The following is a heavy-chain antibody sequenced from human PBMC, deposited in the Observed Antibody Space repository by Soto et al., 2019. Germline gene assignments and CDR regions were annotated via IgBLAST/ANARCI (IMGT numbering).Heavy chain of an antibody. J-gene: IGHJ5*02. D-gene: IGHD6-13*01. CDR2: SYYSGST. CDR3: ARGDSSSWYLNWFHP. CDR1: GGSINSYY. Sequence: SETLSLTCTVSGGSINSYYWSWIRQPPGKGLEWIGYSYYSGSTIYNPSLKSRVTISIDTSKKQFSLNLNSVTAADTAVYYCARGDSSSWYLNWFHPWGQGTLVTVSS. V-gene: IGHV4-59*01.